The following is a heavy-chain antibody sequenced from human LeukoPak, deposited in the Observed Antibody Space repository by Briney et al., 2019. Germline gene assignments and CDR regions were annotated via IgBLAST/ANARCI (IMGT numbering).Heavy chain of an antibody. Sequence: GASVKVSCKASGYIFTSYGINWVRQAPGQGLEWMGWISAYNGNTNYAQKLQGRVTMTTDTSTTTAYMELRSLRSDDTAMYYCAKDPAELAITPYYFDYWGQGTLVTVSS. D-gene: IGHD3-22*01. CDR3: AKDPAELAITPYYFDY. V-gene: IGHV1-18*01. J-gene: IGHJ4*02. CDR2: ISAYNGNT. CDR1: GYIFTSYG.